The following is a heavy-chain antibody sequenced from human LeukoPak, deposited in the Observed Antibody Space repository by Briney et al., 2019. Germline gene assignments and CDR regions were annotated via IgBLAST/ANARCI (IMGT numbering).Heavy chain of an antibody. Sequence: GGSLRLSCAASGFTFSSYSMSWVRQAPGKGLEWVSAISGSGGSTYYADSVKGRFTISRDNSKNTLYPQMNSLRAEDTAVYYCATHRRGITMVRGVIPRFAYWGQGTLGTVSS. CDR2: ISGSGGST. D-gene: IGHD3-10*01. V-gene: IGHV3-23*01. CDR3: ATHRRGITMVRGVIPRFAY. CDR1: GFTFSSYS. J-gene: IGHJ4*02.